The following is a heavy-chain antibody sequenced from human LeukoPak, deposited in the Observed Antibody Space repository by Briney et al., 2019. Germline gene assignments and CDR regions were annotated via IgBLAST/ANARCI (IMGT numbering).Heavy chain of an antibody. V-gene: IGHV1-2*02. J-gene: IGHJ6*03. CDR3: ARQVGYNWNYGYYYMDV. D-gene: IGHD1-20*01. CDR2: MNPNSGGT. Sequence: GASVKVSRKASGYTFTSYDINWVRQATGQGLEWMGWMNPNSGGTNYAQKFQGRVTMTRDTSISTAYMELSRLRSDDTAVYYCARQVGYNWNYGYYYMDVWGKGTTVTISS. CDR1: GYTFTSYD.